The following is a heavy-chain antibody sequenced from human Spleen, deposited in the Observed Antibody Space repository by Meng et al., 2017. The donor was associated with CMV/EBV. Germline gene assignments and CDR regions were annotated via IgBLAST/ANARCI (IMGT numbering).Heavy chain of an antibody. V-gene: IGHV3-30*02. Sequence: GGSLRLSCAASGFTFSSYGMHWVRQAPGKGLEWVAFIRYDGSNKYYADSVKGRFTISRDNSKNTLYLQMNSLRAEDTAVYYCAREVTMIRGFISRAPESLHYYYAMDVWGQGTTVTVSS. J-gene: IGHJ6*02. CDR2: IRYDGSNK. D-gene: IGHD3-10*01. CDR3: AREVTMIRGFISRAPESLHYYYAMDV. CDR1: GFTFSSYG.